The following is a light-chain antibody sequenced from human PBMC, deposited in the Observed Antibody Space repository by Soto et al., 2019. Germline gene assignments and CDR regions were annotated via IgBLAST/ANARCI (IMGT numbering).Light chain of an antibody. CDR3: QQYNSYSPWT. J-gene: IGKJ1*01. CDR1: QSISSW. Sequence: DIQMTQSPSTLSASVGDRVTITCRASQSISSWLAWYQQKPGKAPKLLIYVASSLESGVPSRFSGSGSGTEFTLTISSLQPDDFASYYCQQYNSYSPWTFGQATKVEIK. CDR2: VAS. V-gene: IGKV1-5*01.